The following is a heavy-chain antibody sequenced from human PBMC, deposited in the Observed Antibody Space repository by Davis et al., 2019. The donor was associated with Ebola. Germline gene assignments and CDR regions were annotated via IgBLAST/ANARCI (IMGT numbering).Heavy chain of an antibody. J-gene: IGHJ4*02. CDR1: GGTFNSHA. CDR3: ARDAPFLAAAALIARFDY. Sequence: SVKVSCKTSGGTFNSHAISWVRQAPGQGLEWMGGIIPIFGSANYAQKFQGRVTITADETTNTAYMELSSLRSDDTAMFYCARDAPFLAAAALIARFDYWGQGTLVTVSS. D-gene: IGHD3-3*02. V-gene: IGHV1-69*13. CDR2: IIPIFGSA.